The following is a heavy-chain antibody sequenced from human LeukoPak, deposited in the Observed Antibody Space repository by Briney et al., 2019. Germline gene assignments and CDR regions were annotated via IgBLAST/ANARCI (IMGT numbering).Heavy chain of an antibody. Sequence: ASVKVSCKASGYTFTSYGISWVRQAPGQGLEWMGWINPNSGGTNYAQKFQGRVTMTRDTSISTAYMELSRLRSDDTAVYYCARGKVLRFLEWLPPGYMDVWGKGTTVTVSS. CDR3: ARGKVLRFLEWLPPGYMDV. CDR1: GYTFTSYG. J-gene: IGHJ6*03. CDR2: INPNSGGT. D-gene: IGHD3-3*01. V-gene: IGHV1-2*02.